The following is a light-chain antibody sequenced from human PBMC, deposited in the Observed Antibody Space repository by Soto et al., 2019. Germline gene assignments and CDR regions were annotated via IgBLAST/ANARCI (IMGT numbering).Light chain of an antibody. J-gene: IGKJ1*01. Sequence: DIQMTQSPSSLSASVGDRVTITCRASQDIRNILAWFQQKPGKAPKPLIYAASSLQSGVPSKFNGSGSWTDFPLTLSRLQPENFANYFCQQYKTYPWTFGQGTKVEIK. CDR2: AAS. CDR3: QQYKTYPWT. CDR1: QDIRNI. V-gene: IGKV1-16*02.